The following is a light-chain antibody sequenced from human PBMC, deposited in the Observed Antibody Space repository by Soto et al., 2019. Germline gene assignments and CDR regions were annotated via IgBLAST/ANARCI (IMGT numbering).Light chain of an antibody. Sequence: DIQMTQSPSTLSASVGDRVTITCRASQSVSTWLAWYQQKPGSAPTLLIYDASSLESGVPSRFSGSGSGTEFTLTISSLQPDDFATYYCQNYNGYSWTFGLGTKVEI. V-gene: IGKV1-5*01. CDR3: QNYNGYSWT. J-gene: IGKJ1*01. CDR1: QSVSTW. CDR2: DAS.